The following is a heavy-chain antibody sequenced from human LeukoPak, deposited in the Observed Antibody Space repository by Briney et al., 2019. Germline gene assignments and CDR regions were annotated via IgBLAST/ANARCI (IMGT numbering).Heavy chain of an antibody. D-gene: IGHD3-3*01. V-gene: IGHV1-69*13. J-gene: IGHJ6*03. CDR3: ARVGDDFWSGIEGYYYYYMDV. CDR1: GGTFSSYA. Sequence: ASVKVFCKASGGTFSSYAISWVRQAPGQGLEWMGGIIPIFGTANYAQKFQGRVTITADESTSTAYMELSSLRSEDTAVYYCARVGDDFWSGIEGYYYYYMDVWGKGTTVTVSS. CDR2: IIPIFGTA.